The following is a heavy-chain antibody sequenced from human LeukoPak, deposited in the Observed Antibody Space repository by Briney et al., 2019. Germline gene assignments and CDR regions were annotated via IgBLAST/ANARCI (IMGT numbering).Heavy chain of an antibody. Sequence: GGSLRPSCAASGFTFSSYAMHWVRQAPGKGLEYVSAISSNGGSTYYANSVKGRFTISRDNSKNTLYLQMGSLRAEDMAVYYCAREKTARSGSYLPDWGQGTLVTVSS. J-gene: IGHJ4*02. CDR2: ISSNGGST. CDR1: GFTFSSYA. D-gene: IGHD1-26*01. CDR3: AREKTARSGSYLPD. V-gene: IGHV3-64*01.